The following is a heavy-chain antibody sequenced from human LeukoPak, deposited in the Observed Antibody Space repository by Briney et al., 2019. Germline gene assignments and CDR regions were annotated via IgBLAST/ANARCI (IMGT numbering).Heavy chain of an antibody. CDR1: GFTFSSYS. V-gene: IGHV3-21*01. D-gene: IGHD1-26*01. J-gene: IGHJ4*02. CDR2: MSDGSGLI. CDR3: AREFEGTASGAGY. Sequence: GGSLRLSCAASGFTFSSYSMNWIRQAPGKGLEWVSSMSDGSGLIYYAESVKGRFTVSRDNAKKSLYLQMNSLRAEDTAVYYCAREFEGTASGAGYWGQGTLVTVSS.